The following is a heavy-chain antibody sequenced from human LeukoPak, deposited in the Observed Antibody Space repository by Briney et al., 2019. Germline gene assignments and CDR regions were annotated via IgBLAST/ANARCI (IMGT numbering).Heavy chain of an antibody. Sequence: SVKVSCKASGGTFSIYAISWVRQAPGQGLEWMGRIIPILGIANYAQKFQGRVTITADKSTSTAYMELSSLRSEDTAVYYCARVVDDSRSDYFDYWGQGTLVTVST. J-gene: IGHJ4*02. CDR2: IIPILGIA. CDR1: GGTFSIYA. CDR3: ARVVDDSRSDYFDY. D-gene: IGHD3-22*01. V-gene: IGHV1-69*04.